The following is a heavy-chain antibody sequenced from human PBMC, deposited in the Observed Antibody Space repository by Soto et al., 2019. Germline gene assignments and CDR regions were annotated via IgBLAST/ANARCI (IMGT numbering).Heavy chain of an antibody. D-gene: IGHD5-12*01. V-gene: IGHV3-23*01. J-gene: IGHJ4*02. CDR2: IRASGGST. Sequence: HPGGSLRLSCAASGFTFSSYAMTWVRQAPGKGLEWVSTIRASGGSTYYADSVKGRFTISRDNSMNTLFLHMNSLRAEDTAIYCCAKGGYTSPFDYWGLGTLVTVSS. CDR3: AKGGYTSPFDY. CDR1: GFTFSSYA.